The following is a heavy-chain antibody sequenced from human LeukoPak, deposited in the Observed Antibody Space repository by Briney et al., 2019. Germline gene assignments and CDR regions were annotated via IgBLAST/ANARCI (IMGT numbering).Heavy chain of an antibody. D-gene: IGHD2-2*01. V-gene: IGHV4-38-2*01. Sequence: KPSETLSLTCAVSGYSISSGYYWGRIRRPPGKGLEWIGSIYHSGSTYYNPSLKSRVTISVDTSKNQFSLKLSSVTAADTAVYYCAREVRDIVVVPAAMGGYYGMDVWGKGSTVTVSS. J-gene: IGHJ6*04. CDR1: GYSISSGYY. CDR2: IYHSGST. CDR3: AREVRDIVVVPAAMGGYYGMDV.